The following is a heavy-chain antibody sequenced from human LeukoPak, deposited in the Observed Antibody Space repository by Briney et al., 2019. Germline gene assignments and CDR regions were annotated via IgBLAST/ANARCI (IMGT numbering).Heavy chain of an antibody. V-gene: IGHV3-23*01. Sequence: PGGSLRLSCAASGFTFSSYAMSCVRQAPGKGLEWVSAISGSGGSTYYADSVKGRFTISRDNSKNTLYLQMNSLRAEDTAVYYCAKDPYYDSSGYSRSGVIVLAYFDYWGQGTLVTVSS. CDR2: ISGSGGST. CDR1: GFTFSSYA. CDR3: AKDPYYDSSGYSRSGVIVLAYFDY. J-gene: IGHJ4*02. D-gene: IGHD3-22*01.